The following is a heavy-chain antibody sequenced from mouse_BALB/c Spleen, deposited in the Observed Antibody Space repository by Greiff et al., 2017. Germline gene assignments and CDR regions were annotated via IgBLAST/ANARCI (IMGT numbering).Heavy chain of an antibody. V-gene: IGHV1-69*01. D-gene: IGHD3-1*01. Sequence: QVQLQQPGAELVMPGASVKMSCKASGYTFTDYWMHWVKQRPGQGLEWIGAIDTSDSYTSYNQKFKGKATLTVDESSSTAYMQLSSLTSEDSAVYYCARSGGCNWYFDVWGAGTTVTVSS. CDR3: ARSGGCNWYFDV. CDR2: IDTSDSYT. J-gene: IGHJ1*01. CDR1: GYTFTDYW.